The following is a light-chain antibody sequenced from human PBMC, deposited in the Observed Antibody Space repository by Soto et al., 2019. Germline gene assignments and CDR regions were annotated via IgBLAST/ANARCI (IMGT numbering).Light chain of an antibody. CDR1: GSDVGGYNY. Sequence: QSVLTQPASVSGSPGQSITISCTGTGSDVGGYNYVSWYQQHPGKAPKLMIYEVSNRPSGVSNRFSGSKSGNTASLTISGLQAEDEADYYCSSYTSSSTSYVFGTATKLTVL. CDR3: SSYTSSSTSYV. V-gene: IGLV2-14*01. CDR2: EVS. J-gene: IGLJ1*01.